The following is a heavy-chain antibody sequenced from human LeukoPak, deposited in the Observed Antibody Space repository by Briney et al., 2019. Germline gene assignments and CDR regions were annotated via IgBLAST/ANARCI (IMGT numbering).Heavy chain of an antibody. CDR2: ISGSGGST. J-gene: IGHJ5*02. Sequence: GGSLRLSCAASGFTFSSYAMSWVRQAPGKGPEWVSVISGSGGSTYYADSVKGRFTISRDNSKNTLYLQMNSLRAEDTAVYYCAKDREVGATGPWGQGTLVTVSS. V-gene: IGHV3-23*01. CDR1: GFTFSSYA. CDR3: AKDREVGATGP. D-gene: IGHD1-26*01.